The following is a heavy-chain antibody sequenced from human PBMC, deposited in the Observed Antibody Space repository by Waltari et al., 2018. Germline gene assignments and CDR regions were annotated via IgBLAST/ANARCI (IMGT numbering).Heavy chain of an antibody. D-gene: IGHD3-16*02. J-gene: IGHJ4*02. CDR1: GYSISSGYS. V-gene: IGHV4-38-2*02. Sequence: QVQLQESGPGLVKPSETLSLTCAVSGYSISSGYSWGWIRLPPATGLEWIGSIYHSGSTYYNPSLKSRVTISVDTSKNQFSLKLSSVTAADTAVYYCAREGKDDYVWGSYRYSFDYWGQGTLVTVSS. CDR3: AREGKDDYVWGSYRYSFDY. CDR2: IYHSGST.